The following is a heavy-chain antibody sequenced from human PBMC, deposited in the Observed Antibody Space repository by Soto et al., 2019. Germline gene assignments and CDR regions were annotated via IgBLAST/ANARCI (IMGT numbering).Heavy chain of an antibody. J-gene: IGHJ6*02. D-gene: IGHD3-16*01. CDR2: IWYDGSNK. V-gene: IGHV3-33*01. CDR3: AREEGGPNYYYYGMDV. CDR1: GFTFSSYG. Sequence: QVQLVESGGGVVQPGRSLRLSCAASGFTFSSYGMHWVRQAPGKGLEWVAVIWYDGSNKYYADSVKGRFTISRDNSKNTLYMHMDSLRAEDTAVYYCAREEGGPNYYYYGMDVWGQGTTVTVSS.